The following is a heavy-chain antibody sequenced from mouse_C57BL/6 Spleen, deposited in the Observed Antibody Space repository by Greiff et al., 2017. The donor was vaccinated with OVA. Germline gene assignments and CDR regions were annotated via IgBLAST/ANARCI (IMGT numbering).Heavy chain of an antibody. CDR2: IYPGSGST. D-gene: IGHD2-4*01. Sequence: QVQLQQPGAELVKPGASVKMSCKASGYTFTSYWITWVKQRPGQGLEWIGDIYPGSGSTNYNEKFKSKATLTVDTSSSTAYMQLSSLTSEDSAVYYCARSGGDYDYGWYFDDWGTGTTVTVSS. CDR3: ARSGGDYDYGWYFDD. V-gene: IGHV1-55*01. J-gene: IGHJ1*03. CDR1: GYTFTSYW.